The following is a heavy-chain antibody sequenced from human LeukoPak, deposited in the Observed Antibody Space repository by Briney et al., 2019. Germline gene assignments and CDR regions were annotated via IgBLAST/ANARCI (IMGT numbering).Heavy chain of an antibody. CDR3: AKTQGYYDA. Sequence: GGSLRLSCAASGFSISDCWMAWVRQAPGKGLELVSGIYGSDDKTVYGDAVKGRFTISRDNSKNTLYLQMNSLRADDTAVYYCAKTQGYYDAWGQGALVTVSS. D-gene: IGHD2-15*01. V-gene: IGHV3-23*01. CDR1: GFSISDCW. CDR2: IYGSDDKT. J-gene: IGHJ5*02.